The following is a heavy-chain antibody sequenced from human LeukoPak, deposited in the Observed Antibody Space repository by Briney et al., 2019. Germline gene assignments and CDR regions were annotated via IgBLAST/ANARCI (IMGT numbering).Heavy chain of an antibody. CDR3: AXXXXDXXXXQPLVKVFFDC. J-gene: IGHJ4*02. CDR2: ITAGGTP. Sequence: GGSLRLSCAASGFTVSSYAMSWVRQAPAEGLEWVSGITAGGTPHYADSVKGRFTISRDNSKNTVHLEMNSLRADDTAVYYCAXXXXDXXXXQPLVKVFFDCWGQGTLVTVSS. V-gene: IGHV3-23*01. D-gene: IGHD2-8*02. CDR1: GFTVSSYA.